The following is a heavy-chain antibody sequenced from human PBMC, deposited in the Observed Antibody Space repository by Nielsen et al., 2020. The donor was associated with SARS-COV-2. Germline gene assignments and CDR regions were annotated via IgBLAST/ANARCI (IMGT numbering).Heavy chain of an antibody. J-gene: IGHJ3*02. CDR1: GGSFSGYY. D-gene: IGHD6-13*01. CDR3: ARGAAGSDAFDI. CDR2: INHSGST. Sequence: SETLSLTCAVYGGSFSGYYWSWIRQPPGKGLEWIGEINHSGSTNYNPSLKSRVTISVDTSKNQFSLKLSSVTAADTAVYYCARGAAGSDAFDIWGQGTMVTVSS. V-gene: IGHV4-34*01.